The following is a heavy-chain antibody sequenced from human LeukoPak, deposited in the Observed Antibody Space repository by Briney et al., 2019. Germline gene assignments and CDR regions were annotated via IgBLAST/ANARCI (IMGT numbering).Heavy chain of an antibody. CDR3: ARGAGTIFGEYYYYMDV. J-gene: IGHJ6*03. D-gene: IGHD3-3*01. CDR2: ISSSGSYI. V-gene: IGHV3-21*01. Sequence: GGSLRLSCAASGVTFSDSAMTWVRQVPVKGLEWVSSISSSGSYIYYADSVKGRFTISRDNAKNSLYLQMNSLRADDTAVYHSARGAGTIFGEYYYYMDVWGKGTAVTVSS. CDR1: GVTFSDSA.